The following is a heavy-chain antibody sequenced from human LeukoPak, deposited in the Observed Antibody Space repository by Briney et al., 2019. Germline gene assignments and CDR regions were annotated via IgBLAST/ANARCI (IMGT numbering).Heavy chain of an antibody. J-gene: IGHJ4*02. V-gene: IGHV1-46*01. CDR3: ARDSASRFGEPDY. CDR2: INPSGGST. D-gene: IGHD3-10*01. Sequence: ASVKVSCKASGYTFTSCYMHWVRQALGQGLERMGIINPSGGSTSYAQKFQGRVTMTRDTSTSTVYMELSSLRSEDTAVYYCARDSASRFGEPDYWGQGTLVTVSS. CDR1: GYTFTSCY.